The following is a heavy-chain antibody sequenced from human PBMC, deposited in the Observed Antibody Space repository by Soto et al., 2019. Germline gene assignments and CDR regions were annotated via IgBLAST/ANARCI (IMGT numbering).Heavy chain of an antibody. Sequence: GGSLRLSCAASGFTFSSYAMSWVRQAPGKGLEWVSAISGSGGSTYYADSVKGRFTISRDNSKNTLYLQMNSLRAEDTAVYYCASGDYYDFWSGPSHNFDYWGQGTLVTVSS. CDR3: ASGDYYDFWSGPSHNFDY. CDR1: GFTFSSYA. D-gene: IGHD3-3*01. V-gene: IGHV3-23*01. J-gene: IGHJ4*02. CDR2: ISGSGGST.